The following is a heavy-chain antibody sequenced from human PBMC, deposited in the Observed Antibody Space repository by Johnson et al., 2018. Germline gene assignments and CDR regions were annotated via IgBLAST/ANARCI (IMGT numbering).Heavy chain of an antibody. Sequence: VQLVQSGGGLVQPGRSLRLSCAASGFTFNDYAMHWVRQAPGKGLEWVSGISWNSGTIAYADSVKGRFTISRDNAKNFLYLQMNSLRAEDTALYYCAKGGYSTGYYHGLDVWGQGTPVTVSS. J-gene: IGHJ6*02. CDR1: GFTFNDYA. D-gene: IGHD5-12*01. CDR3: AKGGYSTGYYHGLDV. V-gene: IGHV3-9*01. CDR2: ISWNSGTI.